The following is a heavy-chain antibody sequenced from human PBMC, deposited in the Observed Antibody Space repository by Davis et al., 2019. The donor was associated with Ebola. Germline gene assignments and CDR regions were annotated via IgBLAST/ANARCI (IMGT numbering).Heavy chain of an antibody. J-gene: IGHJ4*02. CDR1: GDSVSSNSVV. CDR2: TYYRSKWYN. Sequence: SQTLSLTCVISGDSVSSNSVVWNWIRQSPSRGLEWLGRTYYRSKWYNDYAVSVKSRITINPDTSKNQFSLQLNSVTPEDTAVYYCARRRTGTAPGLDSWGQGTLVTVSS. V-gene: IGHV6-1*01. D-gene: IGHD1-7*01. CDR3: ARRRTGTAPGLDS.